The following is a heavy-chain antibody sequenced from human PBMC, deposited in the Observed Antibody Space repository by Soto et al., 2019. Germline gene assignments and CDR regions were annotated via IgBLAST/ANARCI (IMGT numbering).Heavy chain of an antibody. V-gene: IGHV1-18*01. CDR1: GYSFTSYG. Sequence: ASVKVSCKASGYSFTSYGIVWVRQAPGQGLEWMGWISGFNGNTNYAQKVQGRVTMTTDTSTSTAYMELRGLRSDDTAVYYCAREGGIETLHAWFDPWGQGTLVTVSS. J-gene: IGHJ5*02. CDR2: ISGFNGNT. D-gene: IGHD6-13*01. CDR3: AREGGIETLHAWFDP.